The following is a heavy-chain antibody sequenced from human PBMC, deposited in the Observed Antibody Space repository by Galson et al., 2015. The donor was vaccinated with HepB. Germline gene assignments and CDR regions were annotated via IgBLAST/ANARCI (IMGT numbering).Heavy chain of an antibody. D-gene: IGHD4-17*01. J-gene: IGHJ2*01. V-gene: IGHV1-18*01. Sequence: SVKVSCKASGYTFTTYGISWVRQAPGQGLEWMGWISTYNGNTKYAQRVQGRVTMTTDTSTSTAYMELRSLRSDDTAVYYCARLHYGDYVSGLGYFDLWGRGTLVTVSS. CDR1: GYTFTTYG. CDR2: ISTYNGNT. CDR3: ARLHYGDYVSGLGYFDL.